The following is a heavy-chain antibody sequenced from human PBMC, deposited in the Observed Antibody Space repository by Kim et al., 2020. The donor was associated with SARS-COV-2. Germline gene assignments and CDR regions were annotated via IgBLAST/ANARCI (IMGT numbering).Heavy chain of an antibody. V-gene: IGHV3-23*01. CDR3: AKATRIYGDFDY. Sequence: GGSLRLSCAASGFTFTSYAMSWVRQAPGKGLEWVSAISGSGGSTYYADSMKSRFTISRDNSENTLYLQMNSLRAEDTAVYYCAKATRIYGDFDYWGQGTLVTVSS. D-gene: IGHD4-17*01. CDR2: ISGSGGST. CDR1: GFTFTSYA. J-gene: IGHJ4*02.